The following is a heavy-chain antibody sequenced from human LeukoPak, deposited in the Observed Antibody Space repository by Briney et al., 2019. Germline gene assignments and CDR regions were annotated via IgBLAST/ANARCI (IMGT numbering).Heavy chain of an antibody. Sequence: SVKVSCEASRGDFSDSAISWVRQAPGQGLEWMGGIIPFLGTTNYAQKFQGRVTFPREESTSVADMELRSLTSEDTAVYYCARHYGGNWGLFDSWGQGTLVVVSS. CDR2: IIPFLGTT. CDR3: ARHYGGNWGLFDS. D-gene: IGHD4-23*01. V-gene: IGHV1-69*05. CDR1: RGDFSDSA. J-gene: IGHJ4*02.